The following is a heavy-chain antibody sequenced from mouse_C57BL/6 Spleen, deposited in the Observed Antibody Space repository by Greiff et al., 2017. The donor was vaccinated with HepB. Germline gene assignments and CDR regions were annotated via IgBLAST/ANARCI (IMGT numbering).Heavy chain of an antibody. CDR2: IYTGDGDT. CDR3: ARNYYGSCYGYFDV. CDR1: GYAFSSYW. Sequence: QVQLKESGAELVKPGASVKISCKASGYAFSSYWMNWVKQRPGKGLEWIAQIYTGDGDTNYNDKLKGKATLTSDKSSNTAYMQLSSLTSEDSAVYFCARNYYGSCYGYFDVWGTGTTVTVSS. J-gene: IGHJ1*03. D-gene: IGHD1-1*01. V-gene: IGHV1-80*01.